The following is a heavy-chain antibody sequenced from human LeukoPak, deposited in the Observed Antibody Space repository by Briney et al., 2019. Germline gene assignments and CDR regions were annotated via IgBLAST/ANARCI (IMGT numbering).Heavy chain of an antibody. CDR2: INPNSGGT. D-gene: IGHD2-8*01. CDR1: GYTFTGYY. J-gene: IGHJ6*03. Sequence: ASVKVSCKASGYTFTGYYMHWVRQAPGQGLEWMGWINPNSGGTNYAQKFQGRVTMTRDTSISTAYMELSRLRSDDTAVYYCARSCTNGVCYMAGYYYYMDVWGKGTTVTVSS. V-gene: IGHV1-2*02. CDR3: ARSCTNGVCYMAGYYYYMDV.